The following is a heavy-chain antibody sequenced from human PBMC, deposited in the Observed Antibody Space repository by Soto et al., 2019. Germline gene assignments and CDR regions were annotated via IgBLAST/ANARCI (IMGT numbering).Heavy chain of an antibody. D-gene: IGHD2-2*01. CDR1: GGSISSSSYS. CDR2: IYYCGST. CDR3: GRQPGHCGSTTCFGYYSVDV. V-gene: IGHV4-39*01. Sequence: QLQLQESGPRLVKPSETLSLTCSVSGGSISSSSYSWGWIRQPPGKGLEWIGTIYYCGSTHYNPSLGGRVAISADTPNNQLSLRLSSVTAADTAVYYCGRQPGHCGSTTCFGYYSVDVWGQGTTVTVS. J-gene: IGHJ6*02.